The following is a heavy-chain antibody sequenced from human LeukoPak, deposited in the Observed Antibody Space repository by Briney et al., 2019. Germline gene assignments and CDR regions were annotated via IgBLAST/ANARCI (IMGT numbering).Heavy chain of an antibody. CDR1: GFTFSSYD. CDR2: TSYDGSNK. D-gene: IGHD2-2*01. Sequence: GGSLRLSCAASGFTFSSYDMHWVRQAPGKGLEWVAVTSYDGSNKYYADSVKGRFTISRDNSKNTLYLQMNSLRTEDTAVYYCAKLIVVVPAPRDGMDVWGKGTTVTVSS. CDR3: AKLIVVVPAPRDGMDV. V-gene: IGHV3-30*18. J-gene: IGHJ6*04.